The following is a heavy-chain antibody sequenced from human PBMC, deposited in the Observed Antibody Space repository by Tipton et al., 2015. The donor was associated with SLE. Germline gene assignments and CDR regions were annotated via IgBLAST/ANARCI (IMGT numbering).Heavy chain of an antibody. J-gene: IGHJ3*02. CDR1: GGSFSGYY. CDR3: ARGVESSGSSGAFDI. CDR2: INHSGST. D-gene: IGHD6-6*01. Sequence: TLSLTCAVYGGSFSGYYWSWIRQPPGKGLEWIGEINHSGSTNYNPSLKSRVTISVDTSKNQFSLELSSVTAADTAVYYCARGVESSGSSGAFDIWGQGTMVTVSS. V-gene: IGHV4-34*01.